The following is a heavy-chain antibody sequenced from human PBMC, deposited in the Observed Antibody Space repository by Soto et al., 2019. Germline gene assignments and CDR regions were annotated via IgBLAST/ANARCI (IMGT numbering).Heavy chain of an antibody. V-gene: IGHV1-18*04. CDR3: AKGDDILTGYSRDYYYYGMDV. CDR2: ISAYNGNT. Sequence: ASVKVSCKASGYTFTSYGISWVRQAPGQGLEWMGWISAYNGNTNYAQKLQGRVTMTTDTSTSTAYMELRSLRSDDTAVYYCAKGDDILTGYSRDYYYYGMDVWGQGTTVTVS. D-gene: IGHD3-9*01. J-gene: IGHJ6*02. CDR1: GYTFTSYG.